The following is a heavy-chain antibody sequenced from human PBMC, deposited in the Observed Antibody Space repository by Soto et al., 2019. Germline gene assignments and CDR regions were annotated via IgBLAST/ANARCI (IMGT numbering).Heavy chain of an antibody. CDR2: ISGSGGST. D-gene: IGHD2-15*01. CDR3: AKWEIVVVVAATLVGMDV. V-gene: IGHV3-23*01. CDR1: GFTFSSYA. Sequence: SLRLSCAASGFTFSSYAMSWVRQAPGKGLEWVSAISGSGGSTYYADSVKGRFTISRDSSKNTLYLQMNSLRAEDTAVYYCAKWEIVVVVAATLVGMDVWGQGTTVTVSS. J-gene: IGHJ6*02.